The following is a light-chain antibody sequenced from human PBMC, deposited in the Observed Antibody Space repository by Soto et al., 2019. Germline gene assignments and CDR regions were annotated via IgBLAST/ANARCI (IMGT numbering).Light chain of an antibody. J-gene: IGKJ4*01. Sequence: DIQMTQSPSSVSASVGDRVTITGLASQDINSWLAWYQQKPGLAPKLLIYKASSLQGGVPSRFSGRRSGTDFTLTISSLQPEDFATYFCQQGKSLPLNFGRGTK. CDR1: QDINSW. CDR3: QQGKSLPLN. CDR2: KAS. V-gene: IGKV1-12*01.